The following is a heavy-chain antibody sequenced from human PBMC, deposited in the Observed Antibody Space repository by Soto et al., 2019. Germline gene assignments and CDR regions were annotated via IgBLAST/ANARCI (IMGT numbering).Heavy chain of an antibody. D-gene: IGHD2-2*01. CDR1: GGSFSGYY. Sequence: QVQLQQWGAGLLKPSETLSLTCAVYGGSFSGYYWSWIRQPPGKGLEWIGEINHSGTTNYNPSLKSRVTISVGTSKSQLSLKLGSVTAADTAVYYCARVGGSSQHNWFDPWGQGTLVTVSS. J-gene: IGHJ5*02. V-gene: IGHV4-34*01. CDR2: INHSGTT. CDR3: ARVGGSSQHNWFDP.